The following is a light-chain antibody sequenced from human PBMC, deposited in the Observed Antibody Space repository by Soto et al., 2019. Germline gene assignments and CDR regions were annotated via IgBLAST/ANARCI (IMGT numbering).Light chain of an antibody. Sequence: AIRMTQSPSSFSASTGDGVTITCRASQGIISYFAWYQQKPGKAPKLLIYAASTLQSGVPSRFSGSGSGTDFTLTISCLQSEDFATYYCQQYDSYPRTFGQGTKVEIK. CDR3: QQYDSYPRT. V-gene: IGKV1-8*01. CDR2: AAS. J-gene: IGKJ1*01. CDR1: QGIISY.